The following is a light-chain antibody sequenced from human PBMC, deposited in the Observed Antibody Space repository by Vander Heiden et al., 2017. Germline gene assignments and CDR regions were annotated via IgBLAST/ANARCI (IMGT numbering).Light chain of an antibody. CDR3: QQRSKWPPS. CDR2: DAS. CDR1: QSFSSY. Sequence: EIVLTQSPATLSLSPGERATLSCRASQSFSSYLAWYQQQPGQAPRLLIYDASNRATGIPARFSGNGSGADFTLTISSLEPEDVAVYYCQQRSKWPPSFGGGTKVEI. V-gene: IGKV3-11*01. J-gene: IGKJ4*01.